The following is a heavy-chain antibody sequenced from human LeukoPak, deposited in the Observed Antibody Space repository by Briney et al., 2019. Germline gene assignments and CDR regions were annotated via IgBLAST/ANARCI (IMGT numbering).Heavy chain of an antibody. V-gene: IGHV1-18*01. CDR1: GYTFTSYG. CDR2: ISAYNGNT. D-gene: IGHD3-22*01. CDR3: ARDSTRYDSSGYYSFDY. J-gene: IGHJ4*02. Sequence: ASVKVSCKASGYTFTSYGISWVRQAPGQGLEWMGWISAYNGNTNYAQKLQGRVTMTTDTSTSTAYMELRSLRSDDTAVYYCARDSTRYDSSGYYSFDYWGQGTLVTVSS.